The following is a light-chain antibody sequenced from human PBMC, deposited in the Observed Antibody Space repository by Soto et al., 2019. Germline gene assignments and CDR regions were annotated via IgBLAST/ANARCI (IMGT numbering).Light chain of an antibody. CDR2: AAS. CDR3: QQNYSPPV. CDR1: QSISSY. Sequence: DILLTQSPASLSLSLGDRVTITCRASQSISSYLHWYQQKPGKAPKLLIYAASSLQSGVPSRFSGSGSGTDFTLTISRLQPEDFATYYCQQNYSPPVFGQGTKLEIK. V-gene: IGKV1-39*01. J-gene: IGKJ2*01.